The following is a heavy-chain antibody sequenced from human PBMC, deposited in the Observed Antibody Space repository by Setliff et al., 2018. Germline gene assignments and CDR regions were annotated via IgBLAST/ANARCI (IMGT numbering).Heavy chain of an antibody. CDR3: AREQWLDPPGYYYMDV. CDR2: INHSGST. V-gene: IGHV4-59*12. CDR1: GGSISSYY. Sequence: PSETLSLTCTVSGGSISSYYWSWIRQPAGKGLEWIGEINHSGSTNYNPSLKSRVTISVDTSKNQFSLKLNSVTAADMAVYYCAREQWLDPPGYYYMDVRAKGTTVTVSS. J-gene: IGHJ6*03. D-gene: IGHD6-19*01.